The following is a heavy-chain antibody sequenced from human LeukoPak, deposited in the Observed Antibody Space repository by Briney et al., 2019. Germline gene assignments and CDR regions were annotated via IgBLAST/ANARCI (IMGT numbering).Heavy chain of an antibody. D-gene: IGHD3-9*01. V-gene: IGHV4-39*07. Sequence: SETLSLTCTVSGGSISSSSYYWGWIRQPPGKGLEWIGSIYYSGSTYYNPSLKSRVTISVDTSKNQFSLKLSSVTAADTAVYYCARAQEVLRYFDSPNWFDPWGQGTLVTVSS. J-gene: IGHJ5*02. CDR1: GGSISSSSYY. CDR3: ARAQEVLRYFDSPNWFDP. CDR2: IYYSGST.